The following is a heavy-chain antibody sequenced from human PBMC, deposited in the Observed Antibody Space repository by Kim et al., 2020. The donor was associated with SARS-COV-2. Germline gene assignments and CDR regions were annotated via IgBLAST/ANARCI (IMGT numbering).Heavy chain of an antibody. CDR1: GFTFSSYS. V-gene: IGHV3-21*01. Sequence: GGSLRFSCAASGFTFSSYSMNWVRQAPGKGLEWVSSISSSSSYIYYADSVKGRFTISRDNAKNSLYLQMNSLRAEDTAVYYCARDQRLLWFGEGYWGQGTLVTVSS. J-gene: IGHJ4*02. CDR2: ISSSSSYI. D-gene: IGHD3-10*01. CDR3: ARDQRLLWFGEGY.